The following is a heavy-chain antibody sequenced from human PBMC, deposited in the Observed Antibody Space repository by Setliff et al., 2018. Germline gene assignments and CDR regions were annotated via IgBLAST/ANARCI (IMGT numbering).Heavy chain of an antibody. CDR3: AREYSSSSGVSTDY. V-gene: IGHV3-23*01. J-gene: IGHJ4*02. Sequence: PGGSLRLSCAASGFTFGDFAMTWVRQAPGKGLEWVSGIGGRGISTYYADSVKGRFIISRDNAKNSLYLQMNSLRAEDTAVYYCAREYSSSSGVSTDYWGQGNMVTVSS. CDR2: IGGRGIST. D-gene: IGHD6-6*01. CDR1: GFTFGDFA.